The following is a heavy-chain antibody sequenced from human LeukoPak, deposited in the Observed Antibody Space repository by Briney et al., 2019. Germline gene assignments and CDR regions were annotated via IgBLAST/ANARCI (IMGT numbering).Heavy chain of an antibody. Sequence: SETLSLTCTVSGGSISSYYWSWIRQPPGKGLEWIGYIYYSGSTNYNPSLKSRVTISVDTSKNQFSLKLSSVTAADTAVYYCARAQGGWSDYWGQGTLVTVSS. CDR2: IYYSGST. D-gene: IGHD6-19*01. CDR3: ARAQGGWSDY. V-gene: IGHV4-59*01. J-gene: IGHJ4*02. CDR1: GGSISSYY.